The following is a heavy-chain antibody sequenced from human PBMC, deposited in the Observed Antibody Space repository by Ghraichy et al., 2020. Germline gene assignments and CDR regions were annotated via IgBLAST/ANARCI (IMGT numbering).Heavy chain of an antibody. J-gene: IGHJ4*02. CDR2: MKPDSGNT. CDR1: GYTFTNYD. V-gene: IGHV1-8*01. CDR3: ARGRGDYDTSGFYPRRYFHN. D-gene: IGHD3-9*01. Sequence: ASVKVSCKASGYTFTNYDITWVRQAPGQGLEWMAWMKPDSGNTGYAQKFQGRVTMTRDTSTSTAYMELSSLRSEDTAVYYCARGRGDYDTSGFYPRRYFHNWGQGTLVTVSS.